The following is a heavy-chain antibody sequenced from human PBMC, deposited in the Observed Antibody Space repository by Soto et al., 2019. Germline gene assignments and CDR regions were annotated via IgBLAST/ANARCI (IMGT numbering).Heavy chain of an antibody. Sequence: ASVKVSCKASGYTFTSYYMHWVRQAPGKGLEWMGIINPSGGSTSYAQKFQGRVTMTRDTSTSTVYMELSTLRSEDTAVYYCARVEGIAALGPGYWGQGTLVTVSS. D-gene: IGHD6-13*01. J-gene: IGHJ4*02. CDR2: INPSGGST. CDR1: GYTFTSYY. CDR3: ARVEGIAALGPGY. V-gene: IGHV1-46*01.